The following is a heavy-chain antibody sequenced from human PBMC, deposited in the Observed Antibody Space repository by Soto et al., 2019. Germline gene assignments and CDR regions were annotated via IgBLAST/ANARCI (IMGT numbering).Heavy chain of an antibody. V-gene: IGHV1-69*12. J-gene: IGHJ6*02. CDR3: ARDPRSGYCISTSCYGWRHGMDV. CDR2: IIPILGTA. Sequence: QVQLVQSGAEVKKPGSSVKVSCKASGGTFSSYAISWVRQAPGQGLEWMGGIIPILGTANYAQKFQGRVTITADESTSTAYMELSSLRSEDTAVYYCARDPRSGYCISTSCYGWRHGMDVWGQGTTVTVSS. CDR1: GGTFSSYA. D-gene: IGHD2-2*03.